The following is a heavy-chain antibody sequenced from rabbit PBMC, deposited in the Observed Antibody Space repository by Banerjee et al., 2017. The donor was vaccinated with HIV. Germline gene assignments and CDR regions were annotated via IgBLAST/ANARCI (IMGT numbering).Heavy chain of an antibody. J-gene: IGHJ4*01. CDR3: ARDSGWGDLNL. Sequence: QEQLEESGGDLVKPEGSLTLTCTASGFSFSNKYVMCWVRQAPGKGLEWIACINTSSGNTVYASWAKGRFTISLDNAQNTVFLQMTSLTYADTATYFCARDSGWGDLNLWGQGTLVTVS. V-gene: IGHV1S45*01. D-gene: IGHD4-1*01. CDR2: INTSSGNT. CDR1: GFSFSNKYV.